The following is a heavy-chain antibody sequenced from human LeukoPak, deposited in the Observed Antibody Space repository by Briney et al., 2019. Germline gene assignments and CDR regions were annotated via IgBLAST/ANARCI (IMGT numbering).Heavy chain of an antibody. D-gene: IGHD1-14*01. J-gene: IGHJ3*02. Sequence: SETLSLTCTVSGGSISSYYWSWIRQLPGKGLEWIGYIYYSGSTNYNPSLKSRVTISVDTSKNQFSLKLSSVTAADTAVYCCARPGKRAADDAFDIWGQGTMVTVSS. V-gene: IGHV4-59*12. CDR3: ARPGKRAADDAFDI. CDR2: IYYSGST. CDR1: GGSISSYY.